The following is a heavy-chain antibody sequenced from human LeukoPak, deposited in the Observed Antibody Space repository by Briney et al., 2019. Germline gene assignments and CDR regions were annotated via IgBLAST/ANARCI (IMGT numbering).Heavy chain of an antibody. J-gene: IGHJ5*02. Sequence: GGSLRLSCAASGFTFSSYAMHWVRQAPGKGLEGVAVISYDGSNKYYADSVKGRFTISRDNSKNTLYLQMSSLRAEDTAVYYCAGGYCSGGSCSLSGPWGQGTLVTVSS. CDR1: GFTFSSYA. CDR2: ISYDGSNK. V-gene: IGHV3-30-3*01. D-gene: IGHD2-15*01. CDR3: AGGYCSGGSCSLSGP.